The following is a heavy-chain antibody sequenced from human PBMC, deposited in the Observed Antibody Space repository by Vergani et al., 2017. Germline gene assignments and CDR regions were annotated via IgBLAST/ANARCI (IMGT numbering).Heavy chain of an antibody. D-gene: IGHD6-19*01. CDR1: GFTFSGSA. CDR3: ARPQVAVAGTLLDY. CDR2: IRNKANRYAT. Sequence: EVQLVESGGGLVQPGASLKLSCAASGFTFSGSAMHWVRQASGKGLEWVGRIRNKANRYATAYAASGKGRFTISRDDSKSTTYLQMDNLKTEDTAVYYCARPQVAVAGTLLDYWGQGILVTVSS. J-gene: IGHJ4*02. V-gene: IGHV3-73*01.